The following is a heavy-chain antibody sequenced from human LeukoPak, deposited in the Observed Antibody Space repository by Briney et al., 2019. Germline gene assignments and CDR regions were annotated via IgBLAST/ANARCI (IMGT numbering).Heavy chain of an antibody. V-gene: IGHV1-2*04. CDR3: ARDLAGDSSSWYGMDV. J-gene: IGHJ6*02. CDR1: GYTFTGYY. Sequence: ASVKVSCKASGYTFTGYYMHWVRQAPGQGLEWMGWINPNSGGTNYAQKFQGWVTMTRDTSISTAYMELSRLRSDDTAAYYCARDLAGDSSSWYGMDVWGQGTTVTVSS. D-gene: IGHD6-13*01. CDR2: INPNSGGT.